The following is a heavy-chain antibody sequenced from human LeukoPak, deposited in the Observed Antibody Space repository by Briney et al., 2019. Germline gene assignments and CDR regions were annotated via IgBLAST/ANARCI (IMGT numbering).Heavy chain of an antibody. J-gene: IGHJ4*02. CDR2: ISDQT. Sequence: PGGSLRLSCAVSGFTFSIYAMAWVRQAPGKGLEWVSGISDQTYYADPVRGRFTISRDNSKNTLYLQMNSLRAEDTAVYYCAKGQASVTYKYFFDYWGQGTLVTVSS. CDR1: GFTFSIYA. D-gene: IGHD4-17*01. CDR3: AKGQASVTYKYFFDY. V-gene: IGHV3-23*01.